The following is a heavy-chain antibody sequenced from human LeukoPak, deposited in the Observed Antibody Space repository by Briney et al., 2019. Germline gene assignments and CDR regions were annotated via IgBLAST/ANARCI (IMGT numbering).Heavy chain of an antibody. D-gene: IGHD4-17*01. J-gene: IGHJ4*02. CDR1: GFTFSSYE. V-gene: IGHV3-21*01. Sequence: PGGSLRLSCAASGFTFSSYEMNWVRQAPGKGLEWVSSISSSSSYIYYADSVKGRFTISRDNAKNSLYLQMNSLRAEDTAVYYCARTDPLTVTIDYWGQGTLVTVSS. CDR2: ISSSSSYI. CDR3: ARTDPLTVTIDY.